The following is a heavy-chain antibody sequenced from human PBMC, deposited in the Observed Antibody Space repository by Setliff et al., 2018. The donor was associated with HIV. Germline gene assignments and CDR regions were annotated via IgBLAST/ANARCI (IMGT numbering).Heavy chain of an antibody. CDR2: IYPGDSDT. J-gene: IGHJ4*02. CDR1: GYSFSSYW. V-gene: IGHV5-51*01. Sequence: GESLKISCKGSGYSFSSYWIGWVRQMPGKGLEWMGIIYPGDSDTRYSPSIQGQVTISADKSINTAYLQWSSLQASDTTIYFCTRQTREAPYYFDYWGQGTLVTVSS. CDR3: TRQTREAPYYFDY.